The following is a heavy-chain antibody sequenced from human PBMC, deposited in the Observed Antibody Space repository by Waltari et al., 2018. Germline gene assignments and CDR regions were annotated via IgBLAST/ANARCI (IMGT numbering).Heavy chain of an antibody. J-gene: IGHJ4*02. Sequence: QVQLQQWGAGQLKPSETLSLTSAVYGASFTGYHWTWIRQSPGKPPECLGEVTHTGDTKYNPVFKSRINLSVDTSKSQFSLTLRSVSAADTATYFCTRGGFSTCGGVNVGWTIFDSWGQGTLVTVSS. CDR3: TRGGFSTCGGVNVGWTIFDS. D-gene: IGHD3-16*02. CDR1: GASFTGYH. V-gene: IGHV4-34*02. CDR2: VTHTGDT.